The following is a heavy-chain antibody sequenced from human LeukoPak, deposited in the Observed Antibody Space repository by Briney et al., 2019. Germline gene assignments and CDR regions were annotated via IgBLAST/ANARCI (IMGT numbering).Heavy chain of an antibody. Sequence: GGSLRLSCAASGFTFSSYWMSWVRQAPGKGLEWVANIKQDGSEKYYVDSVKGRFTISRDNSKNTLYLQMNSLRAEDTAVYYCAKGAGYSGYDPLDYWGQGTLVTVSS. CDR2: IKQDGSEK. CDR3: AKGAGYSGYDPLDY. CDR1: GFTFSSYW. J-gene: IGHJ4*02. V-gene: IGHV3-7*01. D-gene: IGHD5-12*01.